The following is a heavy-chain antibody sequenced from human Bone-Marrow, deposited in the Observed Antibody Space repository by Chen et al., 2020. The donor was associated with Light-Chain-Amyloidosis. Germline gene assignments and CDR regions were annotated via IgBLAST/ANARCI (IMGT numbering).Heavy chain of an antibody. Sequence: QVQMVQSGAEVRKPGASVKVSCKTSGFTFTHYRIHWVRQAPGQGLEWMGWINLNSGDTKYAEKFQGRVTLTRDTSTTTSYMELSGLRSDDTALYYCARDFWVAGFTTTNWFDPWGQGTLITVSS. V-gene: IGHV1-2*02. CDR3: ARDFWVAGFTTTNWFDP. D-gene: IGHD3-3*01. CDR1: GFTFTHYR. J-gene: IGHJ5*02. CDR2: INLNSGDT.